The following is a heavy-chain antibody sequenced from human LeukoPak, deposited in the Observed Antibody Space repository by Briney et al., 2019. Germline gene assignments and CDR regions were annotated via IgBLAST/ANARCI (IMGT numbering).Heavy chain of an antibody. CDR2: INHSGST. CDR3: ARGWYYGSGSYYKRGIGWFDP. D-gene: IGHD3-10*01. Sequence: SETLSLTCAVYGGSFSGYYWSLIRQPPGKGLEWIGEINHSGSTNYNPSLKSRVTISVDTSKDQFSLKLSSVTAADTAVYYCARGWYYGSGSYYKRGIGWFDPWGQGTLVTVSS. CDR1: GGSFSGYY. J-gene: IGHJ5*02. V-gene: IGHV4-34*01.